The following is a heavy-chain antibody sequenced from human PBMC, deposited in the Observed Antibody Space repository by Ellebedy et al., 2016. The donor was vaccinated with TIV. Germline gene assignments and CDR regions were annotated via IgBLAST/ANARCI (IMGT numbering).Heavy chain of an antibody. D-gene: IGHD3-22*01. J-gene: IGHJ6*02. CDR3: ARSASYDSSGYYSYYYGMDV. CDR2: INPSGGST. CDR1: GYTFTSYY. V-gene: IGHV1-46*01. Sequence: AASVKVSCKASGYTFTSYYMHWVRQAPGQGLEWMGIINPSGGSTSYAQKFQGRVTMTRDTSTSTVYMELSSLRSEDTAVYYCARSASYDSSGYYSYYYGMDVWGQGTTVTVSS.